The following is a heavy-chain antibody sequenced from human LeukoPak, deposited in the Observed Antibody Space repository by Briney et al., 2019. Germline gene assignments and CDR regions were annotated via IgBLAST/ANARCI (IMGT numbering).Heavy chain of an antibody. J-gene: IGHJ3*02. CDR2: IRRGSDGYTT. D-gene: IGHD5/OR15-5a*01. V-gene: IGHV3-72*01. CDR3: TRDEGDSVNSAFDI. CDR1: GFTFSDYI. Sequence: PGGSLRLSCAASGFTFSDYILDWVRQAPGKGLEWVGRIRRGSDGYTTEYAASVKGRFIISRDDSKNSLFLHMNSLKTEDTALYHCTRDEGDSVNSAFDIWGQGTMVTVSS.